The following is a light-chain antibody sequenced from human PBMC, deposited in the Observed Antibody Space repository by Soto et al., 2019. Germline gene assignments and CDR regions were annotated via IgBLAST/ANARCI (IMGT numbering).Light chain of an antibody. J-gene: IGKJ2*01. CDR2: DAS. Sequence: EIVLTQSPATLSLSPGERATLSCRASQGVSSYLAWYQQKPGQAPRLLIYDASNRATGIPARFSGSGSGTDFTITISSLAPEDFAVYYCQQRSNWYTFGQGTKLEIK. CDR3: QQRSNWYT. V-gene: IGKV3-11*01. CDR1: QGVSSY.